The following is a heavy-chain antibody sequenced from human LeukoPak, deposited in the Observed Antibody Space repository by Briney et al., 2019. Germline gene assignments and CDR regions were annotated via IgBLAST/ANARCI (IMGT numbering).Heavy chain of an antibody. V-gene: IGHV3-66*01. D-gene: IGHD3-10*01. Sequence: GGSLRLSCAASGFSVSSNYMSWVRQAPGKGLECVSVIYSGGSTYYADSVKARFTISRDDSKNTLSLQMNSLRAEDTAVYYCAKAKTHSMVRGVYFDYWGQGTLVTVSS. CDR1: GFSVSSNY. CDR2: IYSGGST. J-gene: IGHJ4*02. CDR3: AKAKTHSMVRGVYFDY.